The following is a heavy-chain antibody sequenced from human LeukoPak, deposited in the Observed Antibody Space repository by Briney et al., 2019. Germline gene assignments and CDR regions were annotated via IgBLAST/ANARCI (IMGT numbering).Heavy chain of an antibody. V-gene: IGHV4-59*01. D-gene: IGHD6-19*01. CDR3: ARAGYSSGWYNAFDI. CDR2: IYYSGST. J-gene: IGHJ3*02. CDR1: GGSISSYY. Sequence: SETLSLTCTVSGGSISSYYWRWIRQPPGKGLEWIGYIYYSGSTNYNPSLKSRVTISVDTSKNQFSLKLSSVTAADTAVYYCARAGYSSGWYNAFDIWGQGTMVTVSS.